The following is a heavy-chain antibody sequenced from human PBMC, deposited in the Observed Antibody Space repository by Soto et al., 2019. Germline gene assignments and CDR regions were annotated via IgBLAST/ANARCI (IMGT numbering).Heavy chain of an antibody. CDR1: GYTFTSYG. J-gene: IGHJ4*02. Sequence: GASVKVSCKASGYTFTSYGISWVRQAPGQGLEWMGWISAYNGNTNYAQKLQGRVTMTTDTSTSTAYMELRSLRSDDTAVYYCARDCPESKEEAAGTIYWCQGTLVTVSS. CDR2: ISAYNGNT. V-gene: IGHV1-18*01. CDR3: ARDCPESKEEAAGTIY. D-gene: IGHD6-13*01.